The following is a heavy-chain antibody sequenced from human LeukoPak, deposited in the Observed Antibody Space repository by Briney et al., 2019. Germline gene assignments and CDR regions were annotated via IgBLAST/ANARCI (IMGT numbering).Heavy chain of an antibody. CDR2: INPNSGGT. CDR3: ARRCDTSSYYTYYFDY. Sequence: GASVKVSCKAFGYTFTAYYIHWVRQAPGQGLEWMGWINPNSGGTNYAQKFQGRVTMTRDTSISTAYMELSRLRSDDTALYFCARRCDTSSYYTYYFDYWGQGTLVTVSS. D-gene: IGHD3-22*01. V-gene: IGHV1-2*02. CDR1: GYTFTAYY. J-gene: IGHJ4*02.